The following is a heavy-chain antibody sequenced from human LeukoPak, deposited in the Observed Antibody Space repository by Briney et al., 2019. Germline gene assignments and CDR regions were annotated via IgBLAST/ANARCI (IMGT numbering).Heavy chain of an antibody. J-gene: IGHJ4*02. CDR2: ISYDGSNK. D-gene: IGHD3-22*01. V-gene: IGHV3-30*04. CDR3: ARDLYTRYYYDSSGPKGPFDF. CDR1: GFTFSNYA. Sequence: PGRSLRLSCAASGFTFSNYAMHWVRQAPGKGLEWVAVISYDGSNKYYADSVKGRFTISRDNSKNTLYPQMNSLRAEDTAVSYCARDLYTRYYYDSSGPKGPFDFWGQGILVTVSS.